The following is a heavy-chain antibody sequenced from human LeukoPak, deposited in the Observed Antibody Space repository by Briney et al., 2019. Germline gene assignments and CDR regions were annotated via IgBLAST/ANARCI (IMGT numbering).Heavy chain of an antibody. CDR2: ISSSSSTI. CDR3: ARNLGYWSCWRRFPLGS. J-gene: IGHJ4*02. Sequence: GGSLRLSCAASGFTFSSYSMNWVRQAPGKGLEWVSYISSSSSTIYYADSVKGRFTISRDNAKNSLYLQMNKLRGGDTAVYYCARNLGYWSCWRRFPLGSWGPGTLVTVSS. V-gene: IGHV3-48*01. CDR1: GFTFSSYS. D-gene: IGHD2-15*01.